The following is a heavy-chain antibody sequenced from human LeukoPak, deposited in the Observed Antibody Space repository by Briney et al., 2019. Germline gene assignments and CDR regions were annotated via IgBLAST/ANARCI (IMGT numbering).Heavy chain of an antibody. CDR1: GGSFSGYY. CDR2: INHSGST. J-gene: IGHJ5*02. Sequence: SETLSLTCAVYGGSFSGYYWSWIRRPPGKGLEWIGEINHSGSTNYNPSLKSRVTISVDTSKNQFSLKLSSVTAADTAVYYCARAEVGATTGSWFDPWGQGTLVTVSS. CDR3: ARAEVGATTGSWFDP. V-gene: IGHV4-34*01. D-gene: IGHD1-26*01.